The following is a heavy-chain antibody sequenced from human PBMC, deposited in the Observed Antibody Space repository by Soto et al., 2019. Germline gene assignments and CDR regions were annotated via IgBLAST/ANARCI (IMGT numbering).Heavy chain of an antibody. V-gene: IGHV1-69*06. Sequence: SVKVSCQASGGTFSSYAISWVRQAPGQGLEWMGGIIPIFGTANYAQKFQGRVTITADKSTSTAYMELSSLRSEDTAVYYCASNGYDILTGYPYYFDYWGQGTLVTVSS. CDR2: IIPIFGTA. CDR1: GGTFSSYA. J-gene: IGHJ4*02. CDR3: ASNGYDILTGYPYYFDY. D-gene: IGHD3-9*01.